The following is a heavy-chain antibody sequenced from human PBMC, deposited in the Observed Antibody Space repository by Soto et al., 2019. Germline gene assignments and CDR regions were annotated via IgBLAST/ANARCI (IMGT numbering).Heavy chain of an antibody. D-gene: IGHD3-10*01. J-gene: IGHJ4*02. CDR1: GFTFSNAW. Sequence: EVQLVESGGGLVKPGGSLRLSCAASGFTFSNAWMSWVRQAPGKGLEWIGRIKSKTDGGTTDYAAPVKGRFTISRDDSKNTLYLQMNSLKTEDTAVYYCTTVSITMVRGVITAVDYWGQGTLVTVSS. CDR2: IKSKTDGGTT. V-gene: IGHV3-15*01. CDR3: TTVSITMVRGVITAVDY.